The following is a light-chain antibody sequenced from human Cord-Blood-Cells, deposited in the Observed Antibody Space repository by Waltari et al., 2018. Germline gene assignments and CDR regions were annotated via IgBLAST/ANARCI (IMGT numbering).Light chain of an antibody. V-gene: IGKV1-5*03. CDR3: QQYNSYSYT. CDR2: KAS. CDR1: QSISSW. Sequence: DIQMTQSPSTLSASVGDRVTITCRASQSISSWLAWYQQKPGKAPKLLIYKASSLESGVPSRSSGSGSVTEFTLTISSLQPDDFATYYCQQYNSYSYTFGQGTKLEIK. J-gene: IGKJ2*01.